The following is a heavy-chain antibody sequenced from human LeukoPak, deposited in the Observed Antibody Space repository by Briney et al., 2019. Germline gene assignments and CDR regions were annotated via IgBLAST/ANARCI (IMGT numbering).Heavy chain of an antibody. CDR2: ISHSGST. Sequence: PSETLSLTCAVYGGSFGGYYWSWIRQPPGKGLEWIGEISHSGSTNYNPSLKSRVTISADTSKNQFSLKLSSVTAADTAVYYCARYEAVLPWFGSGKGDYYGMDVWGQGTTVTVSS. CDR1: GGSFGGYY. J-gene: IGHJ6*02. V-gene: IGHV4-34*01. D-gene: IGHD3-10*01. CDR3: ARYEAVLPWFGSGKGDYYGMDV.